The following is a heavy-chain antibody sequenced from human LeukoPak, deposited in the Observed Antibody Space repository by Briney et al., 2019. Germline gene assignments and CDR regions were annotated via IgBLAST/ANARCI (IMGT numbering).Heavy chain of an antibody. CDR2: IWSDGGNK. V-gene: IGHV3-33*01. CDR3: ARDWSGGSSGYIAQ. D-gene: IGHD3-22*01. CDR1: GFTFSNYG. Sequence: PGGSLRLSCAASGFTFSNYGIHWVRQAAGKGLEWVAVIWSDGGNKYYAESVKGRFTISRDNSKNTLDLQMDSLRADDTAVYYCARDWSGGSSGYIAQWGHGTLVTVSS. J-gene: IGHJ4*01.